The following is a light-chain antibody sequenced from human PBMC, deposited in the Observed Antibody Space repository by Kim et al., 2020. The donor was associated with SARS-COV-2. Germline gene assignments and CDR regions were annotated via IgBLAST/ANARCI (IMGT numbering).Light chain of an antibody. V-gene: IGLV3-1*01. CDR2: QDS. J-gene: IGLJ1*01. CDR1: KLVDKY. Sequence: LSPGQTASITCSGDKLVDKYACWYQQKPGQSPVLVIYQDSKRPSGIPGRFSGSNSGNTATLTISGTQAMDEADYYCQAWDSSTEVFGTGTKVTVL. CDR3: QAWDSSTEV.